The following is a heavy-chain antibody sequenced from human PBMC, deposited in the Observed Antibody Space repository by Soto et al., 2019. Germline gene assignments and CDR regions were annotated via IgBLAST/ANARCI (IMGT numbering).Heavy chain of an antibody. Sequence: SDTLSLTCTVSGGSISSYYWSWIRQPPGKGLEWIGYIYYSGSTNYNPSLKSRVTISVDTSKNQFSLKLSSVTAADTAVYYCARGVAAAGKFYWGQGTLVTVSS. CDR1: GGSISSYY. CDR3: ARGVAAAGKFY. D-gene: IGHD6-13*01. V-gene: IGHV4-59*01. J-gene: IGHJ4*02. CDR2: IYYSGST.